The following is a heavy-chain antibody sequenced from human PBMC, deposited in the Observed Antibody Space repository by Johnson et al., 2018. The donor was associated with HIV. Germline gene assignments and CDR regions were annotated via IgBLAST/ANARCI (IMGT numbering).Heavy chain of an antibody. CDR1: GLSFSNFG. CDR3: AKVHSSSSNGFDI. CDR2: ISFDGNLK. J-gene: IGHJ3*02. V-gene: IGHV3-30*18. Sequence: QVQLVESGGGVVQPGKSLTLSCVVSGLSFSNFGIHWVRQAPGKGPEWVAVISFDGNLKKYADSVKGRFTVSRDNYKNTLYLQMNSLRGEDTAVYYCAKVHSSSSNGFDIWGQGTMVTVSS. D-gene: IGHD6-6*01.